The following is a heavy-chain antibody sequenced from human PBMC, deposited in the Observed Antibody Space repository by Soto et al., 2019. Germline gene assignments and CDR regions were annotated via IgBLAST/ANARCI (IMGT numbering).Heavy chain of an antibody. CDR2: FDPEDGET. J-gene: IGHJ3*02. CDR1: GYTLTELS. D-gene: IGHD6-13*01. CDR3: ATYSLHTSSPEKAFDI. V-gene: IGHV1-24*01. Sequence: GASVKVSCKVSGYTLTELSMHWVRQAPGKGLEWMGGFDPEDGETIYAQKFQGRVTMTEDTSTDTAYMELSSLRSEDTAVYYCATYSLHTSSPEKAFDIWGQATMVTVSS.